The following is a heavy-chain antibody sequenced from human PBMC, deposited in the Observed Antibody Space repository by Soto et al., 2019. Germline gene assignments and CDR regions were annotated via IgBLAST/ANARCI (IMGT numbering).Heavy chain of an antibody. Sequence: GGSLRLSCAPSGFPFSSYPMSWVRQAPGKGLEWVSAISGSGGSTYYADSVKGRFTISRDNSKNTLYLQMNSLRAEDTAVYYCAKDLDIMVRGGVYYGMDVWGQGTTVTVSS. J-gene: IGHJ6*02. CDR1: GFPFSSYP. CDR3: AKDLDIMVRGGVYYGMDV. CDR2: ISGSGGST. D-gene: IGHD3-10*01. V-gene: IGHV3-23*01.